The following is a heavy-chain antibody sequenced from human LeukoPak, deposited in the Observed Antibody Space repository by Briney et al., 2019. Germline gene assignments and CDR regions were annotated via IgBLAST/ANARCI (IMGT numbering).Heavy chain of an antibody. CDR2: ISYDGSNK. Sequence: GGSLRLSCAASGFTFSSYAMHWVRQAPGKGLEWVAVISYDGSNKYYADSVKGRFTISRDNAKNSLYLQMDSLRAEDTALYYCARDPYYYDSGSFAAFDIWGQGTMVTVSS. CDR3: ARDPYYYDSGSFAAFDI. V-gene: IGHV3-30*04. D-gene: IGHD3-10*01. CDR1: GFTFSSYA. J-gene: IGHJ3*02.